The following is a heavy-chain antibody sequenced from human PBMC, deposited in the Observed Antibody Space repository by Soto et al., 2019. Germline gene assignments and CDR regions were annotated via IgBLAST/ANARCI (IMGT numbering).Heavy chain of an antibody. D-gene: IGHD5-12*01. CDR1: GGSISSGGYY. Sequence: KTSETLSLTCTVSGGSISSGGYYWSWIRQHPGKGLEWIGYIYYSGSTYYNPSLKSRVTISVDTSKNQFSLKLSSVTAADTAVYYCARGQGEKWLRSRFDYWGQGTLVTVSS. V-gene: IGHV4-31*03. CDR3: ARGQGEKWLRSRFDY. CDR2: IYYSGST. J-gene: IGHJ4*02.